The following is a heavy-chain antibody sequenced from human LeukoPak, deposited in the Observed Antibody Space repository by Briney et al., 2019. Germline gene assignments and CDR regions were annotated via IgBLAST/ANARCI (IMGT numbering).Heavy chain of an antibody. CDR2: INHSGST. Sequence: SQTLSLTCAVYGGSFSGYYWSLIRQPPGKGLEWIGEINHSGSTNYNPSLKSRVTISVDTSKNQFSLKLSSVTAADTAVYYCASYRRAFFQHWGQGTLVTVSS. J-gene: IGHJ1*01. CDR1: GGSFSGYY. CDR3: ASYRRAFFQH. V-gene: IGHV4-34*01.